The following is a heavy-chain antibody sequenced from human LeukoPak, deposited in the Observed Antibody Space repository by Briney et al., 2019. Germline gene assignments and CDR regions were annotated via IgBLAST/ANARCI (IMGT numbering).Heavy chain of an antibody. V-gene: IGHV7-4-1*02. J-gene: IGHJ4*02. D-gene: IGHD4-23*01. Sequence: GASVKVSCKASGYTFTGYYMHWVRQAPGQGLEWMGWINTNTGNPTYAQGFTGRFVFSLDTSVSTAYLQISSLKAEDTAVYYCAMETYGGNSGSLSFDYWGQGTLVTVSS. CDR1: GYTFTGYY. CDR3: AMETYGGNSGSLSFDY. CDR2: INTNTGNP.